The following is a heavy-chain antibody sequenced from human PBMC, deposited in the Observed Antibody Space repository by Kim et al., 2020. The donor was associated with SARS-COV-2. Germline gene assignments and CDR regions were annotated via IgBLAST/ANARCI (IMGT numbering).Heavy chain of an antibody. V-gene: IGHV4-59*08. CDR3: ARHFSMVRGFNYYYGMDV. Sequence: SETLSLTCTVSGGSISSYYWSWIRQPPGKGLEWIGYIYYSGSTNYNPSLKSRVTISVDTSKNQFSLKLSSVTAADTAVYYCARHFSMVRGFNYYYGMDVWGQGTTVTVSS. D-gene: IGHD3-10*01. J-gene: IGHJ6*02. CDR2: IYYSGST. CDR1: GGSISSYY.